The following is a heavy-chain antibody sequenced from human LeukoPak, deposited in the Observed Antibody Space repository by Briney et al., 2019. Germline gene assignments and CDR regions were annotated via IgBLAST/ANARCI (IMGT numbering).Heavy chain of an antibody. CDR2: ISGSGGST. CDR3: AKDYETVFRYNWFDP. Sequence: PGGSLGLSCAASGFTFSSYAMSWVRQAPGKGLEWVSAISGSGGSTYYADSVKGRFTISRDNSKNTLYLQMNSLRAEDTAVYYCAKDYETVFRYNWFDPWGQGTLVTVSS. D-gene: IGHD3-3*01. CDR1: GFTFSSYA. V-gene: IGHV3-23*01. J-gene: IGHJ5*02.